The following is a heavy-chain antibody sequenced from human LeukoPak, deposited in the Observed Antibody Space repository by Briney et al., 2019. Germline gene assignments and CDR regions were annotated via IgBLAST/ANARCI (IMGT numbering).Heavy chain of an antibody. V-gene: IGHV1-69*13. CDR3: AMSLYDDLTPYYMDV. D-gene: IGHD3-3*01. Sequence: ASVKVSCKASGGTFSSYAISWVRQAPGQGLEWMGGIIPIFGTANYAQKFQGRVTITADESTSTAYMELSSLRSEDTAVYYCAMSLYDDLTPYYMDVWGKGTTVIISS. CDR1: GGTFSSYA. J-gene: IGHJ6*03. CDR2: IIPIFGTA.